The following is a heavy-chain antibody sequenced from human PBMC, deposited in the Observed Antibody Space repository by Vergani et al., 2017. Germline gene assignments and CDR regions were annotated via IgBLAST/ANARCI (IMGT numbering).Heavy chain of an antibody. D-gene: IGHD5-12*01. J-gene: IGHJ4*02. CDR1: GFTFSSYA. CDR3: AKDIVATIAFDY. V-gene: IGHV3-7*03. CDR2: IKQDGSEK. Sequence: EVQLLESGGGLVQPGGSLRLSCAASGFTFSSYAMSWVRQAPGKGLEWVANIKQDGSEKYYVDSVKGRFTISRDNAKNSLYLQMNSLRAEDTAVYYCAKDIVATIAFDYWGQGTLVTVSS.